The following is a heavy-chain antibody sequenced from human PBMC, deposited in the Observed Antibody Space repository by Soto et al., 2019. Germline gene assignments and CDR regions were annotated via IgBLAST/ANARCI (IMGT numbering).Heavy chain of an antibody. CDR1: GFIFSKYS. CDR3: AREDILGTRSFDY. J-gene: IGHJ4*02. Sequence: VGSLRLSCGASGFIFSKYSMNWVRQAPGKGLEWLSYISSNSVTIYYADSVRGRFTIFRDNAKNSLYLQMNSLRDEDTAVYYCAREDILGTRSFDYWGQGALVTVSS. V-gene: IGHV3-48*02. D-gene: IGHD1-26*01. CDR2: ISSNSVTI.